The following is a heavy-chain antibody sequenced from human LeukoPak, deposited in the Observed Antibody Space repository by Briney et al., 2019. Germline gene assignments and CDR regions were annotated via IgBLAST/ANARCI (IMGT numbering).Heavy chain of an antibody. J-gene: IGHJ4*02. D-gene: IGHD4/OR15-4a*01. Sequence: SETLSLTCTVSGGSISSSSYYWGWIRQPPGKGLEWIGSIYYSGSTYYNPSLKSRVTISVDTSKNQFSLKLSSVTAADTAVYYCASTPLTYYFDYWGQGTLVTVSS. V-gene: IGHV4-39*01. CDR1: GGSISSSSYY. CDR3: ASTPLTYYFDY. CDR2: IYYSGST.